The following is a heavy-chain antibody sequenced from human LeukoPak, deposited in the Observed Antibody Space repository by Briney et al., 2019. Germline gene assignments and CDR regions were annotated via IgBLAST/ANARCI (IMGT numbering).Heavy chain of an antibody. CDR1: GGPISSYY. V-gene: IGHV4-59*06. J-gene: IGHJ4*02. CDR2: IYYSGST. CDR3: ARGRYYDSSGYCNFDY. D-gene: IGHD3-22*01. Sequence: SETLSLTCTVSGGPISSYYWSWIRQPPEKGLEWIGYIYYSGSTYYNPPLKSRVTISVDTSKNQFSLKLSSVTAADTAVYYCARGRYYDSSGYCNFDYWGQGTLVTVSS.